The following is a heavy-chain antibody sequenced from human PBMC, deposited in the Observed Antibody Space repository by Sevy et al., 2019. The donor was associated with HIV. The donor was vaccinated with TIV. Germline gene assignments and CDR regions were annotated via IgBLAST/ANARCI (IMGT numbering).Heavy chain of an antibody. CDR1: GFTFSSYE. Sequence: GGSLRLSCTASGFTFSSYEMNWVRQAPGKGPEWVANIKGDGSEKYYVDSVRGRFTISRDNAKNSLYLQMNSLRGEDTALYYCARDCNSATCLWGLDVWGQGTTVTVSS. J-gene: IGHJ6*02. D-gene: IGHD1-26*01. V-gene: IGHV3-7*03. CDR2: IKGDGSEK. CDR3: ARDCNSATCLWGLDV.